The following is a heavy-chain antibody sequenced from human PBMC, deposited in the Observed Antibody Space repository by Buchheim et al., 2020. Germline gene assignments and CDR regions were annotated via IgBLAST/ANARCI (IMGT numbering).Heavy chain of an antibody. V-gene: IGHV3-74*03. J-gene: IGHJ4*02. CDR2: INEDGSHT. CDR3: SKDMSGAEDS. CDR1: GFTFGRYW. D-gene: IGHD2-15*01. Sequence: EVQVVESGGGLVQPGGSLRLSCAASGFTFGRYWMHWVRQAPGGALVWVSRINEDGSHTTYTDSVKGRFTISRDNAKNNIYLQMNSLTAEDTAVYYCSKDMSGAEDSWGQGTL.